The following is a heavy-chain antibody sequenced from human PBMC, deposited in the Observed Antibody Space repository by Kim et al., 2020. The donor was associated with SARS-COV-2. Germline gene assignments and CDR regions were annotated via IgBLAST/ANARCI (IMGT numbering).Heavy chain of an antibody. CDR2: ISYDGSNK. D-gene: IGHD3-10*01. J-gene: IGHJ6*03. Sequence: GGSLRLSCAASGFTFSSCAMHWVRQAPGKGLEWVAVISYDGSNKNYADSVKGRFTISRDNSKNTLYLQMNSLRADDMAVYYCARAQAGGSGSYFFYYVDGWGEGTTVTVSS. CDR3: ARAQAGGSGSYFFYYVDG. V-gene: IGHV3-30-3*01. CDR1: GFTFSSCA.